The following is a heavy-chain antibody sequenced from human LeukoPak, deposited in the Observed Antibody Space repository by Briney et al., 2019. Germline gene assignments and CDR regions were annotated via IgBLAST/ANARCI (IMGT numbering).Heavy chain of an antibody. Sequence: ASVKVSCKASGYTFTSYGISWVRQAPGQGLEWMGWISAYNGNTNYAQKLQGRVTMTTDTSTSTAYMELRSLRSDDTAVHYCAGTYCSGGSCHNWFDPWGQGTLVTVSS. J-gene: IGHJ5*02. CDR3: AGTYCSGGSCHNWFDP. CDR2: ISAYNGNT. D-gene: IGHD2-15*01. V-gene: IGHV1-18*04. CDR1: GYTFTSYG.